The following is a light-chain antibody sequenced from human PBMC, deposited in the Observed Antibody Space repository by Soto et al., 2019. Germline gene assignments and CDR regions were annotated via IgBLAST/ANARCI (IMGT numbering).Light chain of an antibody. CDR2: GAS. V-gene: IGKV3-15*01. CDR1: QNIHTN. Sequence: EIVMTQSPATLSVSPGERATLSCRAGQNIHTNLAWYQQTPGQAPRLLIYGASARATAIPARFSGSGSGTDFTLTISSLQPEDFATYYCQQSYSTPLTFGGGTKVDIK. J-gene: IGKJ4*01. CDR3: QQSYSTPLT.